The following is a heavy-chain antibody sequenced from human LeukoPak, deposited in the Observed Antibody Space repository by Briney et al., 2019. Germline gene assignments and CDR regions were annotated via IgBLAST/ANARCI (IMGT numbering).Heavy chain of an antibody. J-gene: IGHJ4*02. CDR1: GFTFSSYA. Sequence: PGRSLRLSCAASGFTFSSYAMHWVRRAPGKGLEWVAVISYDGSNKYYADSVKGRFTISRDNSKNTLYLQMNSLRAEDTAVYYCAKDIRVWGSYRYPCLDYWGQGTLVTVSA. CDR3: AKDIRVWGSYRYPCLDY. CDR2: ISYDGSNK. V-gene: IGHV3-30-3*01. D-gene: IGHD3-16*02.